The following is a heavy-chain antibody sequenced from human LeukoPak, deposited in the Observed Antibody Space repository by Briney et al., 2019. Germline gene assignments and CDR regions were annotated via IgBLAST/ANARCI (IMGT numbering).Heavy chain of an antibody. J-gene: IGHJ6*02. Sequence: GGSLRLSCAASGLTFDDYAMHWVRQAPGKGLEWVSGISWNSGSIGYADSVKGRFTISRDNAKNSLYLQMNSLRAEDTALYYCAKDMGEVGQQLVRVYYYGMDVWGQGTTVTVSS. CDR1: GLTFDDYA. V-gene: IGHV3-9*01. D-gene: IGHD6-13*01. CDR2: ISWNSGSI. CDR3: AKDMGEVGQQLVRVYYYGMDV.